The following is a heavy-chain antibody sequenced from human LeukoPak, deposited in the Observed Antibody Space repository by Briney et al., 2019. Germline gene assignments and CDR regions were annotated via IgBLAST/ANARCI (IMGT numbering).Heavy chain of an antibody. CDR1: GYTFTGYY. CDR2: INPNSGGT. D-gene: IGHD5-18*01. J-gene: IGHJ4*02. Sequence: ASVKVSCTASGYTFTGYYMHWVRQAPGQGLEWMGWINPNSGGTNYAQKFQGRVTMTRDTSISTAYMELSRLRSDDTAVYYCARAEPSYSYGYEFDYWGQGTLVTVSS. CDR3: ARAEPSYSYGYEFDY. V-gene: IGHV1-2*02.